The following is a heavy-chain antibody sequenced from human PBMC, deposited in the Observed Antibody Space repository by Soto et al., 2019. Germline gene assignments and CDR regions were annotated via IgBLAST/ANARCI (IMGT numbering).Heavy chain of an antibody. CDR3: ARDLAAAGL. D-gene: IGHD6-13*01. V-gene: IGHV1-46*01. J-gene: IGHJ4*02. CDR1: GYTFTSHY. CDR2: INPFGGST. Sequence: VQLVQSGAEVKKTGASVKVSCKASGYTFTSHYIHWVRQAPGQGLEWMAIINPFGGSTNYAQRFQGRVTLTMDTSTSTVYMELSSLRSEDTAVYYCARDLAAAGLWGQGTLVTVSS.